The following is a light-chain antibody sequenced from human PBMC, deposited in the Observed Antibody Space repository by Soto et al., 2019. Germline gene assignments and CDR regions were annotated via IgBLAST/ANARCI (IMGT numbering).Light chain of an antibody. CDR1: SSDVGGYNY. J-gene: IGLJ6*01. CDR3: CSYAGSYTHV. CDR2: DVS. Sequence: QSVLTQPHSVSGSPGQSVTISCTGTSSDVGGYNYVSWCQHHPGKAPKLIIYDVSERPSGVPDRFSGSKSGNTGNTASLTISGLQAEDEADYYCCSYAGSYTHVFGSGTKLTVL. V-gene: IGLV2-11*01.